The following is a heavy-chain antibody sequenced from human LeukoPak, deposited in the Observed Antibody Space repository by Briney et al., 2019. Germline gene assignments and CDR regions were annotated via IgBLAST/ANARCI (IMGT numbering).Heavy chain of an antibody. CDR2: INPSGGST. D-gene: IGHD2-2*01. Sequence: ASVKVSCKASGYTFTSYYMHWVRQAPGQGLEWMGIINPSGGSTSYAQKFQGRVTMTRDTSTSTVYMELSSLRSEDTAVYCCARVHHDQYCSSTSCQQPAGYWGQGTLVTVSS. CDR3: ARVHHDQYCSSTSCQQPAGY. J-gene: IGHJ4*02. CDR1: GYTFTSYY. V-gene: IGHV1-46*03.